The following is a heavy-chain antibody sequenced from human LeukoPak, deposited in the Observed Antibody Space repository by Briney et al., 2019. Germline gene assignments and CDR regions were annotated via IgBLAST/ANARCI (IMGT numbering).Heavy chain of an antibody. CDR3: ARGGYYSESLPEY. CDR2: ISSSSSYI. V-gene: IGHV3-21*01. CDR1: GFTFSSYS. D-gene: IGHD3-22*01. J-gene: IGHJ4*02. Sequence: PGGSLRLSCAASGFTFSSYSMNWVRQAPGKGLEWVSSISSSSSYIYYADSVKGRFTISRDNAKNSLYLQMNSLRAEDTAVYYCARGGYYSESLPEYWGQGTLVTVSS.